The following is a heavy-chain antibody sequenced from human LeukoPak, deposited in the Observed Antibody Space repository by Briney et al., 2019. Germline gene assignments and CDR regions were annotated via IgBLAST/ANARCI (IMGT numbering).Heavy chain of an antibody. Sequence: SETLSLTCTVSGGSISSYYWSWVRQPAGKGLEWIGRIYTSGSTNYNPSLKSRVTISVDTSKSQFSLYMDSVTAADTAVYYCARDWNRYAYWGQGTLVTVSS. CDR1: GGSISSYY. J-gene: IGHJ4*02. D-gene: IGHD1-1*01. CDR3: ARDWNRYAY. CDR2: IYTSGST. V-gene: IGHV4-4*07.